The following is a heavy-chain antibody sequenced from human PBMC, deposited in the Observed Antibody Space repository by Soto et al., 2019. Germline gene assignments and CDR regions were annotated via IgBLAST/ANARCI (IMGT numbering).Heavy chain of an antibody. Sequence: QVQLVQSGAEVKKPGSSVKVSCKASGGTFNSYAIIWVRQAPAQGLERLGGIIPIFGAANYGQKFHEVTFTADESTSTASMELSSLRSEDTAVYYCAKVRSLYGSAKTYYCYAMDVWGQGTTVTVSS. V-gene: IGHV1-69*01. CDR1: GGTFNSYA. D-gene: IGHD3-10*01. CDR2: IIPIFGAA. CDR3: AKVRSLYGSAKTYYCYAMDV. J-gene: IGHJ6*02.